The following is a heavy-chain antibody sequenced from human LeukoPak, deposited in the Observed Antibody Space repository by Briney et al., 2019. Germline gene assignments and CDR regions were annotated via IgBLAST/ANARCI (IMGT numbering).Heavy chain of an antibody. Sequence: SETLSLTCTVSGGSISSGGYYWSWIRQPPGEGLEWIGYIYHSGSTYYNPSLKSRVTISVDRSKNQFSLKLSPVTAADTAVYYCASVPPIGVAAAVVDYWGQGTLVTVSS. D-gene: IGHD6-13*01. V-gene: IGHV4-30-2*01. CDR1: GGSISSGGYY. CDR3: ASVPPIGVAAAVVDY. CDR2: IYHSGST. J-gene: IGHJ4*02.